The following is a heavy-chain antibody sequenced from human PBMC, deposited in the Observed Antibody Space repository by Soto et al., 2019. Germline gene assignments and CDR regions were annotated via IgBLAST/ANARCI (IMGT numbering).Heavy chain of an antibody. J-gene: IGHJ5*02. CDR3: AISTDRSLSSVTKTVRGVPNWFDP. CDR2: ISYDGSNK. V-gene: IGHV3-30*03. CDR1: GFTFSSYG. D-gene: IGHD3-10*01. Sequence: GGSLRLSCAASGFTFSSYGMHWVRQAPGKGLEWVAVISYDGSNKYYADSVKGRFTISRDNSKNTLYLQMNSLRAEDTAVYSCAISTDRSLSSVTKTVRGVPNWFDPWGQGTLVTVSS.